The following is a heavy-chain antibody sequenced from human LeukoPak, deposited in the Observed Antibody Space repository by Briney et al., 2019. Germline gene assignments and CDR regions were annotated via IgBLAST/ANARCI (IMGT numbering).Heavy chain of an antibody. J-gene: IGHJ4*02. V-gene: IGHV3-30*02. Sequence: GGSLRLSCAASGFTFSSYGMHWVRQAPGKGLEWVAFIRYGGSNKYYADSVKGRFTISRDNSKNTLYLQMNSLRAEDTAVYYCAKDKGLETIEYSSGWYYFDYWGQGTLVIVSS. CDR3: AKDKGLETIEYSSGWYYFDY. CDR1: GFTFSSYG. D-gene: IGHD6-19*01. CDR2: IRYGGSNK.